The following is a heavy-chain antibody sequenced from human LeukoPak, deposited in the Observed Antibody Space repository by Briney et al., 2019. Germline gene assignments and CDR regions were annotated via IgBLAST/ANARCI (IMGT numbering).Heavy chain of an antibody. D-gene: IGHD6-6*01. V-gene: IGHV1-8*01. CDR3: ARRVAARRRWFDP. CDR1: GYTFTSYD. J-gene: IGHJ5*02. Sequence: ASVKVSCKASGYTFTSYDINWVRQATGQGPEWMGWMNPNSGNTGYAQKFQGRVTMTRNTSISTAYMELSSLRSEDTAVYYCARRVAARRRWFDPWGQGTLVTVSS. CDR2: MNPNSGNT.